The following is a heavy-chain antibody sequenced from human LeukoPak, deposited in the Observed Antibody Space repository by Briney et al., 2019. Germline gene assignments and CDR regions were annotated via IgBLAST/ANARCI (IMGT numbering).Heavy chain of an antibody. V-gene: IGHV1-69*01. CDR3: ARAAEDIVVVPAPYYYYYMDV. Sequence: ASVKVSCKASGGTFSCYAISWVRQAPGPGLELMGGFILIFGTGNYAQKFQGRVTITADESTSTAYMELSSLRSEDTAVYYCARAAEDIVVVPAPYYYYYMDVWGKGTTVTVSS. CDR1: GGTFSCYA. J-gene: IGHJ6*03. D-gene: IGHD2-2*01. CDR2: FILIFGTG.